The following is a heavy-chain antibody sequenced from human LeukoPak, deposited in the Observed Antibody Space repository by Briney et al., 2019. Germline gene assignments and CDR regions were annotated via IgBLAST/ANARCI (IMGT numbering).Heavy chain of an antibody. CDR3: ARTGGNGYYYYYMDV. V-gene: IGHV4-59*01. J-gene: IGHJ6*03. CDR1: GDSISFYY. D-gene: IGHD2-8*02. Sequence: SETLSLTCTVSGDSISFYYWSWIRQPPGKGLEWIGYIFYSGSTNYNPSLKSRVTMSVDTSKNQFSLKLSSVTAADTAVYYCARTGGNGYYYYYMDVWGKGTTVTVSS. CDR2: IFYSGST.